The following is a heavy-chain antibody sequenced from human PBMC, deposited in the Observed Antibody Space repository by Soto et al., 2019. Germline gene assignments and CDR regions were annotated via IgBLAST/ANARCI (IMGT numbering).Heavy chain of an antibody. Sequence: GASVKVSCKASGYTFTSYGISRVRQAPGQGLEWMGWISAYNGNTNYAQKLQGRVTMTTDTSTSTAYMELRSLRSDDTAVYYCARDQAPYYDFWSGYYFDAFDIWGQGTMVTVSS. J-gene: IGHJ3*02. V-gene: IGHV1-18*01. CDR3: ARDQAPYYDFWSGYYFDAFDI. CDR2: ISAYNGNT. CDR1: GYTFTSYG. D-gene: IGHD3-3*01.